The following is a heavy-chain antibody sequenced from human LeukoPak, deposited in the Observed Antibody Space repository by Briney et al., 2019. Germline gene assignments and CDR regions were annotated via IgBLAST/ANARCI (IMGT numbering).Heavy chain of an antibody. Sequence: SQTLSLTCTVSGGSISCGGYYWSWIRQHPGKGLEWIGYIYYSGSTYYNPSLKSRVTISVDTSKNQFSLKLSSVTAADTAVYYCARGVMTGTRWYFDYWGQGTLVTVSS. CDR3: ARGVMTGTRWYFDY. D-gene: IGHD3-9*01. V-gene: IGHV4-31*03. CDR1: GGSISCGGYY. J-gene: IGHJ4*02. CDR2: IYYSGST.